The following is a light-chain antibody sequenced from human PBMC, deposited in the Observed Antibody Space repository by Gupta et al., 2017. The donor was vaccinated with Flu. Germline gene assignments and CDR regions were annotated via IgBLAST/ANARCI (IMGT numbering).Light chain of an antibody. J-gene: IGKJ1*01. V-gene: IGKV3-11*01. CDR1: QSVSSY. CDR3: QQRSNWPPWT. CDR2: DAS. Sequence: PCERATLSCRASQSVSSYLAWYQQKPGQAPRLLIYDASNRATGIPARFSGSGSGTDFTLTISSLEPEDFAVYYCQQRSNWPPWTFGQGTKVEIK.